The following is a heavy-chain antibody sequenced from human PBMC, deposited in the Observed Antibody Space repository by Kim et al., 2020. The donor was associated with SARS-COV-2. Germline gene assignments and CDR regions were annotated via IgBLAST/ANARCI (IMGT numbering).Heavy chain of an antibody. D-gene: IGHD4-17*01. Sequence: GGSLRLSCGASGFTFSSYGMHWVRQAPGKGLEWVAVIWYDGSNKYYADSVKGRFTISRDNSKNTLYLQMNSLRAEDTAVYYCARDGYGDLPTDYWGQGTLVTVSS. CDR2: IWYDGSNK. CDR3: ARDGYGDLPTDY. J-gene: IGHJ4*02. V-gene: IGHV3-33*01. CDR1: GFTFSSYG.